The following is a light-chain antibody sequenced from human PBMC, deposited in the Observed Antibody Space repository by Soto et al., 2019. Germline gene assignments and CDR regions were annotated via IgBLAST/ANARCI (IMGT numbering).Light chain of an antibody. CDR1: QSVTSNF. V-gene: IGKV3-20*01. Sequence: ENVLTQSPGTLSLCPGERATLSCRASQSVTSNFIAWYQQKPGQAPRLLIYGASTRAAGVPDRFSGSGSGTDFTLTITRLEPEDFAVYYCQQYGRSPLLYTFGQGTKLGVK. CDR2: GAS. J-gene: IGKJ2*01. CDR3: QQYGRSPLLYT.